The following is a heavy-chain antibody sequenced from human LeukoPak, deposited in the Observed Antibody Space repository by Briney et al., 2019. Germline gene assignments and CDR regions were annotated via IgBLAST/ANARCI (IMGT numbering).Heavy chain of an antibody. CDR1: GGSISSSSYY. Sequence: SETLSLTCTVSGGSISSSSYYWGWIRQPPGKGLEWIGSIYYSGSTYYNPSLKSRVTISVDTSKNQFSLKLSSVTAADTAVYYCARVPGYCSGGSCYPYNWFDPWGQGTLVTVSS. V-gene: IGHV4-39*07. CDR2: IYYSGST. D-gene: IGHD2-15*01. J-gene: IGHJ5*02. CDR3: ARVPGYCSGGSCYPYNWFDP.